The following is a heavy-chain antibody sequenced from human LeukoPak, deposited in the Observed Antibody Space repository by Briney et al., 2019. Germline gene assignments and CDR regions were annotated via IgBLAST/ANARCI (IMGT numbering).Heavy chain of an antibody. CDR3: ARFGGGLDH. J-gene: IGHJ4*02. D-gene: IGHD3-10*01. V-gene: IGHV3-11*01. CDR2: MSGSGSTI. CDR1: GFTFSDYY. Sequence: PGGSLRLSCAASGFTFSDYYMSWLRQAPGKGLEWISYMSGSGSTIYYADSVKGRFTVSRDNAKHSLYLQMNSLGAEDTAVYYCARFGGGLDHWGQGTPVTVSS.